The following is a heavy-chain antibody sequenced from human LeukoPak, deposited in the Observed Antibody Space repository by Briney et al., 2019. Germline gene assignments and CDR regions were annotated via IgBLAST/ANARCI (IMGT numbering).Heavy chain of an antibody. CDR2: ISGSGGST. V-gene: IGHV3-23*01. CDR1: GFTFSSYA. D-gene: IGHD3-3*01. J-gene: IGHJ4*02. CDR3: ARIGYYDFWSGYSGIHY. Sequence: PGGSLRLSCAASGFTFSSYAMSWVRQAPGKGLEWVSAISGSGGSTYYADSVKGRFTISRDNSKNTLYLQMNSLRAEDTAVYYCARIGYYDFWSGYSGIHYWGQGTLVTVSS.